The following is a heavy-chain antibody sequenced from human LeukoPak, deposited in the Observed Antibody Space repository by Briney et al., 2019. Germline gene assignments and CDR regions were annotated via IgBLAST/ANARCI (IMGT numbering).Heavy chain of an antibody. V-gene: IGHV4-61*02. J-gene: IGHJ3*02. CDR3: ATADYGDYFAFDI. CDR1: GGSISSGSYY. Sequence: SGTLSLTCPVSGGSISSGSYYWSWIRQPAGKGLEWIRRIYTSGSTNYNPSLKSRVAISVDTSKNQFSLKLSSVTAADTAVYYCATADYGDYFAFDIWGQGTMVTVSS. D-gene: IGHD4-17*01. CDR2: IYTSGST.